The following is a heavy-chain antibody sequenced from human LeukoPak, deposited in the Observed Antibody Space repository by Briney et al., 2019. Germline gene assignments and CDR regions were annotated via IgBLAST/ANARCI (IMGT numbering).Heavy chain of an antibody. J-gene: IGHJ6*02. CDR3: ASGGYSYFNYYGMDV. D-gene: IGHD5-18*01. V-gene: IGHV3-33*01. CDR2: IWYDGSNK. CDR1: GFTFSSYG. Sequence: GGSLRLSCAASGFTFSSYGMHWVRQAPGKGLEWVAVIWYDGSNKYYADSVKGRFTISRDNSKNTLYLQMNSLRAKDTAVYYCASGGYSYFNYYGMDVWGQGTTVTVSS.